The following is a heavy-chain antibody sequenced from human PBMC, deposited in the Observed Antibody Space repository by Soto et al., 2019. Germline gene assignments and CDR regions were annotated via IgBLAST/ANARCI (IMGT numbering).Heavy chain of an antibody. V-gene: IGHV3-7*03. CDR3: ARCVGAVACSN. CDR1: GFTFSNSW. J-gene: IGHJ4*02. CDR2: IRGDGGEK. D-gene: IGHD6-19*01. Sequence: EVQLVESGGGLVQPGESLRLSCVASGFTFSNSWMSWVRQAPGKGPEWVANIRGDGGEKYYADSVKGRFTISRDNAKNSLLLEMNSLRAEDTALYHCARCVGAVACSNWGQGTLVTVSS.